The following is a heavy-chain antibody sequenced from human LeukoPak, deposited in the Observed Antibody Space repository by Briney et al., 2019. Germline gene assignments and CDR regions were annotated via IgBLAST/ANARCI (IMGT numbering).Heavy chain of an antibody. D-gene: IGHD3-10*01. Sequence: GGSLRLSCVASGFTFSSYGMHWVRQAPGKGLEWVAVIWYDGSNKYYADSVKGRFTISRDNSKNTLYLQMNSLRAEDTAVYYCARDGSGSYYISNWFDPWGQGTLVTVSS. CDR3: ARDGSGSYYISNWFDP. J-gene: IGHJ5*02. CDR2: IWYDGSNK. V-gene: IGHV3-33*01. CDR1: GFTFSSYG.